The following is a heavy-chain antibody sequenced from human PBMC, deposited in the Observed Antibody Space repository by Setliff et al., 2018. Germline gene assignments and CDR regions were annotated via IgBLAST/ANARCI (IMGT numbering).Heavy chain of an antibody. CDR2: IFYTGST. CDR1: NGSISSGNYF. CDR3: ARQPYSTTSYYYYYYMDV. D-gene: IGHD6-13*01. Sequence: SETLSLTCTVSNGSISSGNYFWGWIRQPPGKGLEWMGSIFYTGSTYYSPSLESRVTMSIDTSKNQFSLNLNSVTAADTAVYYCARQPYSTTSYYYYYYMDVWGKGTTVTVSS. J-gene: IGHJ6*03. V-gene: IGHV4-39*01.